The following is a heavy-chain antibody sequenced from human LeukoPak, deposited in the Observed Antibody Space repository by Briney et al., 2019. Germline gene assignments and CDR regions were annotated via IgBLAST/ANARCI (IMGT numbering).Heavy chain of an antibody. V-gene: IGHV3-21*01. CDR3: AREGTLPDGYPDY. J-gene: IGHJ4*02. CDR2: IDPSSTYI. Sequence: GGSLRLSCAASGFTFSSHAMNWVRQAPGKGLEWVSAIDPSSTYIYYADSVKGRFTISRDNAKNSLYLQMNSLRAEDTAVYYCAREGTLPDGYPDYWGQGTLVTVSS. CDR1: GFTFSSHA. D-gene: IGHD5-18*01.